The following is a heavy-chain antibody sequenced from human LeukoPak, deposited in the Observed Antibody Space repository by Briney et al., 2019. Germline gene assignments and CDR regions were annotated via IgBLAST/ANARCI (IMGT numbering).Heavy chain of an antibody. D-gene: IGHD3-10*01. CDR2: ITPLSATP. J-gene: IGHJ3*01. CDR1: AGTSNRYA. V-gene: IGHV1-69*06. CDR3: AGDPPGTPVGFDV. Sequence: ASVKVSCKASAGTSNRYAISWVRQAPGQGLEWMGRITPLSATPSQSQWIQGRVTITADISTNTVYLDLSSLRSEDTALYFCAGDPPGTPVGFDVWGQGTMVTVSS.